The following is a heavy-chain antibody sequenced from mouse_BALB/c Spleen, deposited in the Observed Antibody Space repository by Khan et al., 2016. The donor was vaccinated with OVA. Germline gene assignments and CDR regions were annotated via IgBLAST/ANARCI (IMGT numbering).Heavy chain of an antibody. CDR2: VNPNNGDT. CDR3: ARGYEFFPY. Sequence: VHVKQSGPDLVKPGASVKISCKASGYSFTVYYMTWVKQSHGKSPEWIGRVNPNNGDTNYNQNFKGQAIFTVDKSSNTAYMELRSLTSEDSAVFYCARGYEFFPYWGQGTLVTVSA. D-gene: IGHD2-12*01. J-gene: IGHJ3*01. V-gene: IGHV1-26*01. CDR1: GYSFTVYY.